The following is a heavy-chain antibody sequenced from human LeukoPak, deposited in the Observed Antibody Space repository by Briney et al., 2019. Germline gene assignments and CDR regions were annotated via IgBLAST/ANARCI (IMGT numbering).Heavy chain of an antibody. V-gene: IGHV4-4*02. J-gene: IGHJ4*02. CDR2: IHHSGSI. CDR3: ARDVPERYCSSTSCYGPFDY. CDR1: GSSISSSNW. D-gene: IGHD2-2*01. Sequence: SETLSLTWAVSGSSISSSNWWSLVRQSPGKGLEWIGEIHHSGSINYNPSLKSRVTISVDESKNQFSLKLTSVTAADAAVYYCARDVPERYCSSTSCYGPFDYWGQGTLVTVSS.